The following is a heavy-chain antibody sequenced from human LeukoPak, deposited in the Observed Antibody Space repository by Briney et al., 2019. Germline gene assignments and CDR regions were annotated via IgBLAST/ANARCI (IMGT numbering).Heavy chain of an antibody. CDR1: GFTFSSYS. Sequence: GGCLRLSCAASGFTFSSYSMNWVRQAPGKGPEGVSYVSSSSSNIYYADSVKGRFTISRDNAKNSLYLQMNSLRAEDTAVYYCARAKEGITIFGVENYMDVWGKGTTVTVSS. CDR2: VSSSSSNI. CDR3: ARAKEGITIFGVENYMDV. D-gene: IGHD3-3*01. J-gene: IGHJ6*03. V-gene: IGHV3-48*04.